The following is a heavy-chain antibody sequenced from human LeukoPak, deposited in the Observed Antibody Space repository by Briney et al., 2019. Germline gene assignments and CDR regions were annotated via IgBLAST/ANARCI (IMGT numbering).Heavy chain of an antibody. Sequence: GGSLRLSCAASGFTFSSYSMSWVRQAPGQGLEWVANIKQDGSEKYYVASVKGPFTISSDNAKSSVYLQMNSLRAEDTAVYYCARMIVLNDWGQGTLVTVSS. V-gene: IGHV3-7*01. CDR1: GFTFSSYS. CDR3: ARMIVLND. CDR2: IKQDGSEK. J-gene: IGHJ4*02. D-gene: IGHD2-8*01.